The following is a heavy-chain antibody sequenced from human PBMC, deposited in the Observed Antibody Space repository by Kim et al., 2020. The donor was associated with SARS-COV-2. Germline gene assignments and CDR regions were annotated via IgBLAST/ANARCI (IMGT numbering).Heavy chain of an antibody. V-gene: IGHV3-23*01. CDR2: ISGSGSNT. Sequence: GGSLRLSCAASGFTFSSYGMNWVRQAPGKGLEWVSVISGSGSNTYYADSVKGRFTISRDNSKNTLYLQMNSLRAEDTAVYYCARRLMLRGGDYSDVWGQGTTVTVSS. CDR3: ARRLMLRGGDYSDV. CDR1: GFTFSSYG. J-gene: IGHJ6*02. D-gene: IGHD3-10*01.